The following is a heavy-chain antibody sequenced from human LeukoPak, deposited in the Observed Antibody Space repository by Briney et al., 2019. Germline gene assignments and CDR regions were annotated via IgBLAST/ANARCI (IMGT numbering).Heavy chain of an antibody. Sequence: SETLSLTCTVSGGSISSYYWSWIRQPPGKGLEWIGYIYYSGSTNYNPSLKSRVTISVDTSKNQFSPKLSSVTAADTAVYYCARHVGAAMVTGFDPWGQGTLVTVSS. V-gene: IGHV4-59*08. J-gene: IGHJ5*02. D-gene: IGHD5-18*01. CDR2: IYYSGST. CDR3: ARHVGAAMVTGFDP. CDR1: GGSISSYY.